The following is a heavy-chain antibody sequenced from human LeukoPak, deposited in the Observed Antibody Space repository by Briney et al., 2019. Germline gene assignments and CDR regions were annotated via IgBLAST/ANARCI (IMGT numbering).Heavy chain of an antibody. CDR1: GFTFSNYG. J-gene: IGHJ6*02. CDR3: ARELHYYVAMDV. V-gene: IGHV3-23*01. Sequence: PGRSLRLSCAASGFTFSNYGMHWVRQAPGKGLEWVSSIGSDDKAHYSESVKGRFAISRDNSKNTLFLQLHHLRLGDTALYYCARELHYYVAMDVWGQGTTVTVSS. D-gene: IGHD3-10*02. CDR2: IGSDDKA.